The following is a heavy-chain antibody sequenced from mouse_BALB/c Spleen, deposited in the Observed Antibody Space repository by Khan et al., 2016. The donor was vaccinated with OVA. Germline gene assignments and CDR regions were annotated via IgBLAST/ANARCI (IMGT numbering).Heavy chain of an antibody. J-gene: IGHJ4*01. Sequence: VQLKESGPELMKPGASVKISCKASGYSFTSYYIHWVKQSHGKSLEWIGYIDPINGGTSYNQKFTGKATLTLDKSSRTAYLHLRSLTSEASAVSCCGKGELGLRSYSMGYWGQGTSFTVAS. V-gene: IGHV1-31*01. D-gene: IGHD3-1*01. CDR3: GKGELGLRSYSMGY. CDR1: GYSFTSYY. CDR2: IDPINGGT.